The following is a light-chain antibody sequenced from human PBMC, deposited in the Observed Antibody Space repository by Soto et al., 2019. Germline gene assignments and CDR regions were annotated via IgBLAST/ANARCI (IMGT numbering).Light chain of an antibody. CDR1: QSVSSSY. CDR3: QQYGSSPPYT. J-gene: IGKJ2*01. Sequence: EIVLTQSPGTLSLSPGERATLSCRASQSVSSSYLAWYQQKPGQAPRLLIYGASSRATGIPDRFSGSGSGTDFTLTISRLEPEEFAVYYCQQYGSSPPYTFGQGTKLESK. CDR2: GAS. V-gene: IGKV3-20*01.